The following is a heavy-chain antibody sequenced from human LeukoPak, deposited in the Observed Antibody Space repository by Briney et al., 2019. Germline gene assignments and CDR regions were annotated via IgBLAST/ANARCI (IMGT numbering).Heavy chain of an antibody. J-gene: IGHJ2*01. CDR1: GFTFSSYA. CDR3: AKDRRYWSFDL. V-gene: IGHV3-23*01. CDR2: IVSSGTDT. Sequence: GGSLRLSCAASGFTFSSYAMTWGRQAPGKGLEWVSSIVSSGTDTYYADSVEGRFTISRDNSKNTLFLQMNSLRAEDTAVYYCAKDRRYWSFDLWGRGTLVTVSS.